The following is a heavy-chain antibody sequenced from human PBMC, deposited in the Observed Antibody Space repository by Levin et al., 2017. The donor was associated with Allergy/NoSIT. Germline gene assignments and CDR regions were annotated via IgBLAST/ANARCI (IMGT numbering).Heavy chain of an antibody. CDR3: AKDKAFDSSGEVRVDY. Sequence: GESLKISCAASGFMFNNFAMNWVRQAPGKGLEWVSAISGSGGNTYVADAVKGRFTTSRDNSRNTVYLQMSSLRAEDTAVYYCAKDKAFDSSGEVRVDYWGQGARISVSS. J-gene: IGHJ4*02. CDR2: ISGSGGNT. V-gene: IGHV3-23*01. CDR1: GFMFNNFA. D-gene: IGHD3-22*01.